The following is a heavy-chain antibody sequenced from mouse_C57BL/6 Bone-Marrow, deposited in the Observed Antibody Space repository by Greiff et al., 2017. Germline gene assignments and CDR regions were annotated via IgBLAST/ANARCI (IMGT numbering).Heavy chain of an antibody. Sequence: EVMLVESGGGLVKPGGSLKLSCAASGFTFSSYAMPWVRQSPEKRLEWVASISDGGSSTYYPANVKGRFTISRDNAKNNLYLQMSHLKSEDTAMYYCARDDYDPFDYWGQGTTLTVSS. CDR3: ARDDYDPFDY. V-gene: IGHV5-4*01. D-gene: IGHD2-4*01. J-gene: IGHJ2*01. CDR2: ISDGGSST. CDR1: GFTFSSYA.